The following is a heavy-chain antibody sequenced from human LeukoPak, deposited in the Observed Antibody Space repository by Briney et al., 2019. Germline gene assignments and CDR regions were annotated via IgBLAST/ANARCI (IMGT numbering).Heavy chain of an antibody. V-gene: IGHV4-39*01. CDR3: ARHGRWLQFHKTYYFDY. Sequence: SETLSLTCTVSRGSISSSSYYWGWIRQPPGKGLEWIGSIYYSGSTYYNPSLKSRVTISVDTSKNQFSLKLSSVTAADTAVYYCARHGRWLQFHKTYYFDYWGQGTLVTVSS. CDR1: RGSISSSSYY. J-gene: IGHJ4*02. D-gene: IGHD5-24*01. CDR2: IYYSGST.